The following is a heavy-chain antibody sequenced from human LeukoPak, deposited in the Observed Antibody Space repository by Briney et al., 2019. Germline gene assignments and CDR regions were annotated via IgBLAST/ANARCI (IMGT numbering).Heavy chain of an antibody. D-gene: IGHD6-13*01. J-gene: IGHJ3*02. CDR3: AAVAAAGPLGSNAFDI. CDR1: GFTFSDYA. Sequence: GGSLRLSCVGSGFTFSDYAMAWVRQAPGKGLEWVSGITSSGSATYYGDSVKGRFTISRDNSNDTLYLQMNSLRAEDTAMYYCAAVAAAGPLGSNAFDIWGQGTMVTVS. CDR2: ITSSGSAT. V-gene: IGHV3-23*01.